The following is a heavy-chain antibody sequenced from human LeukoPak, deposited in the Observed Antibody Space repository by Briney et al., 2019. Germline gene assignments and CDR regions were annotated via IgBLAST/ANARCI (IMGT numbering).Heavy chain of an antibody. D-gene: IGHD1-14*01. CDR1: GFTFSNYA. CDR3: ARVGPWVNPDYYYYMDV. Sequence: GGSLRLSCVASGFTFSNYAMHWARQAPGKGLEWVAVISHDGSNKYYADSVKGRFTISRDNSKNTLYLQMNSLRAEDTAVYYCARVGPWVNPDYYYYMDVWGKGTTVTVSS. V-gene: IGHV3-30*04. J-gene: IGHJ6*03. CDR2: ISHDGSNK.